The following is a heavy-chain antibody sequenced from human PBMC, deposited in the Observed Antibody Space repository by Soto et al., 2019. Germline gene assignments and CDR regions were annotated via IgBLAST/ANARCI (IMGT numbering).Heavy chain of an antibody. CDR1: GFTFSSYG. CDR3: AKQAQQWLSRGGMDV. Sequence: GGSLRLSCAASGFTFSSYGMHWVRQAPGKGLEWVAVISYDGSNKYYADSVKGRFTISRDNSKNTLYLQMNSLRAEDTAVYYCAKQAQQWLSRGGMDVWGQGTTVTVSS. CDR2: ISYDGSNK. D-gene: IGHD6-19*01. V-gene: IGHV3-30*18. J-gene: IGHJ6*02.